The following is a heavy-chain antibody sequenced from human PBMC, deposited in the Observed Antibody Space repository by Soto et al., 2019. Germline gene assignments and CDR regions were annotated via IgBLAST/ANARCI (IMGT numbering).Heavy chain of an antibody. CDR1: GYIFTNYW. Sequence: GESLKISCKGSGYIFTNYWIGWVRQMPGKGLEWMGIIYPGDSHTRYSPSFQGQVIISVDTSMSSAYLQWSSLKASDTAKYYCARQGYHDLWSGYPAPDYGMDVWGQGTTVTVSS. D-gene: IGHD3-3*01. V-gene: IGHV5-51*01. CDR3: ARQGYHDLWSGYPAPDYGMDV. CDR2: IYPGDSHT. J-gene: IGHJ6*02.